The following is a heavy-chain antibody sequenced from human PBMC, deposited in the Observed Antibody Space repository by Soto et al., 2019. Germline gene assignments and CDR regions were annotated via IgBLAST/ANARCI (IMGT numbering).Heavy chain of an antibody. Sequence: GGSLRLSCAASGFTFSSYWMHWVRQAPGKGLVWVSRINSDGSSTSYADSVKGRFTISRDNAKNTLYLQMNSLRAEDTGVYYCARGGRYSYGYGAFDIWGQGTMVTISS. CDR2: INSDGSST. D-gene: IGHD5-18*01. CDR3: ARGGRYSYGYGAFDI. J-gene: IGHJ3*02. CDR1: GFTFSSYW. V-gene: IGHV3-74*01.